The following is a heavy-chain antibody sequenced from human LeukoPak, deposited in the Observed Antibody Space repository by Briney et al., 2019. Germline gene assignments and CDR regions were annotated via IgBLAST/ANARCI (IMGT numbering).Heavy chain of an antibody. CDR2: FDPEDGET. V-gene: IGHV1-24*01. CDR3: ATGITFYDFWSG. CDR1: GYTLTELS. Sequence: GASVKVSCKVSGYTLTELSMHWVRQAPGKGLEWMGGFDPEDGETIYAQKFQGRVTMTEDTSTGTAYMELSSLRSEDTAVYYCATGITFYDFWSGWGQGTLVTVSS. J-gene: IGHJ4*02. D-gene: IGHD3-3*01.